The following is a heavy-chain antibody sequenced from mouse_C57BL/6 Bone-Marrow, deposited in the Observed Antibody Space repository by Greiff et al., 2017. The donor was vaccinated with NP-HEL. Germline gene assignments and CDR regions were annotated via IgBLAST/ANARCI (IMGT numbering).Heavy chain of an antibody. D-gene: IGHD2-2*01. J-gene: IGHJ1*03. CDR3: AREGRWLRRGYWYFDV. Sequence: QVQLKQPGTELVKPGTSVKLSCKSSGYTFTSYWMHWVKQRPGQGLEWIGNINPSNGGTNYNEKSKSKATLTVDKSSSTAYMQLSSLTSDDSAVYYCAREGRWLRRGYWYFDVGDTGTTVTVSS. CDR2: INPSNGGT. V-gene: IGHV1-53*01. CDR1: GYTFTSYW.